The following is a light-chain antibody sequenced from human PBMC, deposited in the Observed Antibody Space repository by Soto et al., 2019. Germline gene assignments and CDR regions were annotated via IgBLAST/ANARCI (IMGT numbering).Light chain of an antibody. Sequence: EIVLTQSPGTLSLSPGERATISCRASQSVSSSYLAWYQQKPGQAPRLLIYGASSRATGIPDRFSGSGSGTDFTLTISRLEPEYFAVYYCQQYGSPCTFGQGTKLEIK. J-gene: IGKJ2*02. CDR2: GAS. V-gene: IGKV3-20*01. CDR1: QSVSSSY. CDR3: QQYGSPCT.